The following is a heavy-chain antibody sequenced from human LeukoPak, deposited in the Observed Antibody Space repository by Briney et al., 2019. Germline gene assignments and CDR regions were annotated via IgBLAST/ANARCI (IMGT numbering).Heavy chain of an antibody. CDR1: GFSISSYY. D-gene: IGHD3-9*01. V-gene: IGHV4-59*01. CDR3: ARDMRNYDILTGYPEAGAFDI. Sequence: SETLSLTCTVSGFSISSYYWSWLRQPPGKGLEGMGNIYYSGSTNYNPSLKSRVTISVDTSNNQFSLKLSYVTAADTAVYYCARDMRNYDILTGYPEAGAFDIWGQGTMVTVSS. J-gene: IGHJ3*02. CDR2: IYYSGST.